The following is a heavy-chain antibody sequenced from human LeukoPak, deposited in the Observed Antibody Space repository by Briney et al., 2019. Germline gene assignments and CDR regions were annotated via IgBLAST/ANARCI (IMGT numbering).Heavy chain of an antibody. CDR1: GYPFTGYY. CDR3: ARGGGYCSSTSCYLGWFDP. Sequence: ASVKVSCKASGYPFTGYYMHSVRHAPGQGREWLGWINPNSGGTNYAQKFQGRVTMTRDTSISTAYMELSRLRSDDTAVYYCARGGGYCSSTSCYLGWFDPWGQGTLVTVSS. V-gene: IGHV1-2*02. J-gene: IGHJ5*02. CDR2: INPNSGGT. D-gene: IGHD2-2*03.